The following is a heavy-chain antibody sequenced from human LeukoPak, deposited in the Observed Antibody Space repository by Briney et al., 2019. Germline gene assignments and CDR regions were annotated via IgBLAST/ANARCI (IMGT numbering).Heavy chain of an antibody. V-gene: IGHV3-21*01. CDR2: ISSSSSYI. Sequence: GGSLRLSCAASGFTFSSYSMNWVRQAPGKGLEWVSSISSSSSYIYYADSVKGRFTISRDNAKNSLYLQMNNLRAEDTAVYYCARDVGGEYQLLGYYYYGMDVWGQGTTVTVSS. D-gene: IGHD2-2*01. CDR3: ARDVGGEYQLLGYYYYGMDV. CDR1: GFTFSSYS. J-gene: IGHJ6*02.